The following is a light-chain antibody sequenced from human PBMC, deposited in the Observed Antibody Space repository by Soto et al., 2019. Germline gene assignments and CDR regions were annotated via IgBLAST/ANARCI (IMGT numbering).Light chain of an antibody. CDR1: QNISNW. CDR2: KAS. V-gene: IGKV1-5*03. J-gene: IGKJ4*01. CDR3: QLSLT. Sequence: DIQMTQSPSTLSASVGDRVTITCRASQNISNWLAWYQQKPGKAPKLLISKASSLQSGVPSWFSGSGSGTEFTLAISSLQPDDFATYSCQLSLTFGGGTKVEIK.